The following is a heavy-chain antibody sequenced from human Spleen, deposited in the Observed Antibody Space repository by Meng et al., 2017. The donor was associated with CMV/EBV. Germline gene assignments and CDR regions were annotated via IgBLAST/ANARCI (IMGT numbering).Heavy chain of an antibody. CDR2: IIPIFGTA. CDR3: ARGLASSSWGDTNFDY. CDR1: GGTFSSYA. Sequence: SVKVSCKASGGTFSSYAISWVRQAPGQGLEWMGGIIPIFGTANYAQKFQGRVTITTGESTSTAYMELSSLRSEDTAVYYCARGLASSSWGDTNFDYWGQGTLVTVSS. D-gene: IGHD6-6*01. V-gene: IGHV1-69*05. J-gene: IGHJ4*02.